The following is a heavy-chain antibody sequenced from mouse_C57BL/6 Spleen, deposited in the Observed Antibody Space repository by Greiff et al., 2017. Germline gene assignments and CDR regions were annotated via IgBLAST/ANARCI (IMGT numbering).Heavy chain of an antibody. CDR2: INPNNGGT. CDR3: ARWGPSYFDY. J-gene: IGHJ2*01. CDR1: GYTFTDYN. V-gene: IGHV1-22*01. Sequence: EVKLQESGPELVKPGASVKMSCKASGYTFTDYNMHWVKQSHGKSLEWIGYINPNNGGTSYNQKFKGKATLTVNKSSSTAYMELRSLTSEDSAVYYCARWGPSYFDYWGQGTTLTVSS.